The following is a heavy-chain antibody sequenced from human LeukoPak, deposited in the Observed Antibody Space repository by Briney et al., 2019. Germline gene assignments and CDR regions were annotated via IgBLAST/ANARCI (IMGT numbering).Heavy chain of an antibody. Sequence: GGSLRLSCAASGFTFRDYWMNWVRQAPGKGLEWVANIKPDGSEKYYVDSVKGRFTISRDNAKNSVYLQMSSLRAEDTAVHYCLASGGYWGQGTLVTVSS. D-gene: IGHD6-25*01. CDR3: LASGGY. J-gene: IGHJ4*01. CDR2: IKPDGSEK. CDR1: GFTFRDYW. V-gene: IGHV3-7*01.